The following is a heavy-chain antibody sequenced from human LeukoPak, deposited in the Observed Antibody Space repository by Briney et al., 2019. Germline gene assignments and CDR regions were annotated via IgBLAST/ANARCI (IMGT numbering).Heavy chain of an antibody. CDR1: GFTFSSYW. D-gene: IGHD2-2*01. CDR3: AQLLEGGYYGMDV. CDR2: IKQDGSGK. J-gene: IGHJ6*02. Sequence: PGGSLRLSCAASGFTFSSYWMSWVRQAPGKGLEWVANIKQDGSGKYYVDSVKGRFTISRDNAKNSLYLQMNSLRAEDTAVYYCAQLLEGGYYGMDVWGQGTTVTVSS. V-gene: IGHV3-7*01.